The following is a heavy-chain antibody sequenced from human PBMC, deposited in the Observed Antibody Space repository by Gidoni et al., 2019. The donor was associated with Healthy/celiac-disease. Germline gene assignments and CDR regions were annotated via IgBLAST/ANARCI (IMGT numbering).Heavy chain of an antibody. CDR1: GGSFSGYY. V-gene: IGHV4-34*01. CDR3: ARGGGYSSSWPNQFDY. D-gene: IGHD6-13*01. CDR2: INHSGST. Sequence: QVQLQQWGAGLLKPSETLSLTCAAYGGSFSGYYWSWIRQPPGKGLEWIGEINHSGSTNYNPSLKSRVTISVDTSKNQFSLKLSSVTAADTAVYYCARGGGYSSSWPNQFDYWGQGTLVTVSS. J-gene: IGHJ4*02.